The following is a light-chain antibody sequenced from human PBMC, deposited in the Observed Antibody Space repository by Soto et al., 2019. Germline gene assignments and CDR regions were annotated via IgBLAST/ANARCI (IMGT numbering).Light chain of an antibody. CDR1: SSNIGSNT. CDR3: AAWDDSLNGYV. Sequence: QPVLTQPPSASGTPGQRVTISCSGTSSNIGSNTVNWYRQLPGTAPALLIYSDNQRPSGVPDRISGSKSGTSASLAISGLQSEDEADYYCAAWDDSLNGYVFGTGTKLTVL. V-gene: IGLV1-44*01. J-gene: IGLJ1*01. CDR2: SDN.